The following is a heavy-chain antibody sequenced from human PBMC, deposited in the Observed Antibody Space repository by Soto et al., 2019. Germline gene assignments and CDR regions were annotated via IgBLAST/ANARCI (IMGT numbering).Heavy chain of an antibody. J-gene: IGHJ6*02. V-gene: IGHV1-69*13. Sequence: SVKVSCKASGGTFSSYAISWVRQAPGQGLEWMGGIIPIFGTANYAQKFQGRVTITADESTSTAYMELSSLRSEDTAVYYCARIRGSGSYSTLDYYYYYGMDVWGQGTTVTVSS. CDR3: ARIRGSGSYSTLDYYYYYGMDV. CDR2: IIPIFGTA. D-gene: IGHD3-10*01. CDR1: GGTFSSYA.